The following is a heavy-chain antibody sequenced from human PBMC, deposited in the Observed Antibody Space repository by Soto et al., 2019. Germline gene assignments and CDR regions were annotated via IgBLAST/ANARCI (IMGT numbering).Heavy chain of an antibody. J-gene: IGHJ6*02. CDR3: ARAPNHQQVASNRFVGEDYYYYGLDV. Sequence: LSLTCAVNGGSLSGYYWSWIRQPPGKGLEWIGHVNHRGSTNYSPSLTSPVTISADTSTNHFSLTLTSVTATDTAVYYCARAPNHQQVASNRFVGEDYYYYGLDVWGQGTTVTVSS. V-gene: IGHV4-34*01. CDR2: VNHRGST. CDR1: GGSLSGYY. D-gene: IGHD3-16*01.